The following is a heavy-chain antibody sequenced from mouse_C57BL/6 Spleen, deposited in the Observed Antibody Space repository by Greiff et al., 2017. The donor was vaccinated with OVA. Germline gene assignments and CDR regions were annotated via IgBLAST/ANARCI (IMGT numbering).Heavy chain of an antibody. Sequence: QVHVKQSGAELVRPGASVTLSCKASGYTFTDYEMHWVKQTPVHGLEWIGAIDPETGGTAYNQKFKGKAILTADKSSSTAYMELRSLTSEDSAVYYCTRDGLLRYYAMDYWGQGTSVTVSS. D-gene: IGHD1-1*01. CDR3: TRDGLLRYYAMDY. CDR2: IDPETGGT. J-gene: IGHJ4*01. V-gene: IGHV1-15*01. CDR1: GYTFTDYE.